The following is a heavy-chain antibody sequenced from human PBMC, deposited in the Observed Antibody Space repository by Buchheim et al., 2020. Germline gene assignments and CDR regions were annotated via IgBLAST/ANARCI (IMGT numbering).Heavy chain of an antibody. V-gene: IGHV3-7*01. Sequence: EVQLVESGGGLVQPGGSLRLSCAASGFTFSSYWMSWVRQAPGKGLEWVANIKQDGSEKYYVDSVKGRFTISRDKAKNSLDLQMNSLRAEDTAVYYCASHTHYDILTGSYYFDYWGQGTL. D-gene: IGHD3-9*01. J-gene: IGHJ4*02. CDR1: GFTFSSYW. CDR2: IKQDGSEK. CDR3: ASHTHYDILTGSYYFDY.